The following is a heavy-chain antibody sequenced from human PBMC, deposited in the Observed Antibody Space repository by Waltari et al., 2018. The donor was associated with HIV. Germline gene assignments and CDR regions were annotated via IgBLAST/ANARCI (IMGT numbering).Heavy chain of an antibody. CDR3: SRGPMYNWFDP. CDR2: ISLHSTRI. V-gene: IGHV3-9*03. CDR1: GSKFVDFA. Sequence: EVQLVEYGGGLVQPGRSLRLSCTASGSKFVDFAMHWVRQPPGKGLEWVSSISLHSTRITYADSVKGRFTISRDNAKKSLYLQMDSLRPEDMAFYYCSRGPMYNWFDPWGQGTLVTVSS. D-gene: IGHD3-10*02. J-gene: IGHJ5*02.